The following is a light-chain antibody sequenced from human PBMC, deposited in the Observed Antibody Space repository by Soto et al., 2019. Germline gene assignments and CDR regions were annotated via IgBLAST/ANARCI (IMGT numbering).Light chain of an antibody. CDR3: SSYTSSSTSGV. J-gene: IGLJ2*01. Sequence: QSVLTQPASVSGSPGQSITISCTGTSSDVGGYNYVSWYQQHPGKAPKLMIYEVSNRPSGVSNRFSGSKSGNTASLTISGLQAEDEADYYCSSYTSSSTSGVFGGGTQLT. CDR1: SSDVGGYNY. CDR2: EVS. V-gene: IGLV2-14*01.